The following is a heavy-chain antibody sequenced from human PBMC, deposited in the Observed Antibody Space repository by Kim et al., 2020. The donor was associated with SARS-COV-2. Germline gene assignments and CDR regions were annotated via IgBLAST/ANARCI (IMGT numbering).Heavy chain of an antibody. CDR2: ISYDGSNK. CDR3: AKSVRYFDSDRGMDV. J-gene: IGHJ6*02. D-gene: IGHD3-9*01. Sequence: GGSLRLSCAASGFTFSSYGMHWVRQAPGKGLEWVAVISYDGSNKYYADSVKGRFTISRDNSKNTLYLQMNSLRAEDTAVYYCAKSVRYFDSDRGMDVWG. CDR1: GFTFSSYG. V-gene: IGHV3-30*18.